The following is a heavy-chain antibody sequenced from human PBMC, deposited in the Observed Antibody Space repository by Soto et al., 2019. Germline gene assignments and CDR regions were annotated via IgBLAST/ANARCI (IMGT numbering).Heavy chain of an antibody. D-gene: IGHD2-8*01. CDR1: GYTFTSYD. Sequence: ASVKVSCKASGYTFTSYDINWVRQATGQGLEWMGWMNPNSGNTGYAQKFQGRVTMTRNNSISTAYMEVSRLRSEDTAVYYCARTTVLMVYAKGPYGMDVWGQGTTVAVSS. J-gene: IGHJ6*02. V-gene: IGHV1-8*01. CDR2: MNPNSGNT. CDR3: ARTTVLMVYAKGPYGMDV.